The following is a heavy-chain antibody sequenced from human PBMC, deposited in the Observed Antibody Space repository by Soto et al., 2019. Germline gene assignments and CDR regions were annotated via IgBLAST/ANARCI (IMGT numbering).Heavy chain of an antibody. Sequence: GGSLRLSCAASGLTFSSYAMHWVRQAPGKGLEWVAVISYDGSNKYYADSVKGRFTISRDNSKNTLYLQMNSLRAEDTAVYYCARGPSSLTRFDYWGQGTLVTVSS. CDR3: ARGPSSLTRFDY. V-gene: IGHV3-30-3*01. CDR1: GLTFSSYA. D-gene: IGHD2-2*01. J-gene: IGHJ4*02. CDR2: ISYDGSNK.